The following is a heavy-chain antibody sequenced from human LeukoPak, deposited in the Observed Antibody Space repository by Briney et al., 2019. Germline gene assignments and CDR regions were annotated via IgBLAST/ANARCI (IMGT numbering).Heavy chain of an antibody. D-gene: IGHD3-22*01. CDR2: IYYSGST. CDR3: ARVGAGPYYYDSSGYYGCFDY. CDR1: GGSFSGYY. V-gene: IGHV4-34*01. Sequence: SETLSLTCAVYGGSFSGYYWSWIRQPPGKGLEWIGSIYYSGSTYYNPSLKSRVTISVDTSKNQFSLKLSSVTAADTAVYYCARVGAGPYYYDSSGYYGCFDYWGQGTLVTVSS. J-gene: IGHJ4*02.